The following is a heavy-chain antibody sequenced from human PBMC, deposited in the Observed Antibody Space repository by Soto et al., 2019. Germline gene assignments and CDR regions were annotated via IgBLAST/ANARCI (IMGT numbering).Heavy chain of an antibody. J-gene: IGHJ6*02. V-gene: IGHV3-73*01. Sequence: EVQLVESGGGLVQPGGSLKLSCAASGFTFSGSAMHWVRQASGTGLEWVGRIRSKANSYATAYAASVKGRFTISRDDSKSTAYLQMNSLKTEDTAVYYCTSRPPSYGMAVWGQGTTVTVSS. CDR2: IRSKANSYAT. CDR3: TSRPPSYGMAV. CDR1: GFTFSGSA.